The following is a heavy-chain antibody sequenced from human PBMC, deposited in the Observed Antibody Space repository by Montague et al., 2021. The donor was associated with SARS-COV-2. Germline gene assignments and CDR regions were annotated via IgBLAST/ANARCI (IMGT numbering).Heavy chain of an antibody. CDR1: GFTFSSYA. CDR3: ARGYSGSYYSYFDY. J-gene: IGHJ4*02. D-gene: IGHD1-26*01. V-gene: IGHV3-30*04. CDR2: ISYDGSNK. Sequence: SLRLSCAASGFTFSSYAMHWVRQAPGKGLEWVAVISYDGSNKYYADSVKGRFTISRDNSKSTLYLQMNSLRAEDTAVYYCARGYSGSYYSYFDYWGQGTLVTVSS.